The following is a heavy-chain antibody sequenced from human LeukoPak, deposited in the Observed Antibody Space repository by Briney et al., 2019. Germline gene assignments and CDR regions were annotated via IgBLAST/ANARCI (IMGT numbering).Heavy chain of an antibody. Sequence: SETLSLTCIVSGYSISSDYCWGWIRQAPGKGLEWIGSISHRGSPYYNPSLKSRVTLSADTPNNQFSLRLSSVTAADTAVYYCARLHRGSWYFGYWGQGTLVTVSS. D-gene: IGHD6-13*01. CDR1: GYSISSDYC. V-gene: IGHV4-38-2*02. CDR3: ARLHRGSWYFGY. J-gene: IGHJ4*02. CDR2: ISHRGSP.